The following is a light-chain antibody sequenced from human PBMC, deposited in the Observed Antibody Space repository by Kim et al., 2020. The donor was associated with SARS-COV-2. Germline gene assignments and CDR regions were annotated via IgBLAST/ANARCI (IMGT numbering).Light chain of an antibody. V-gene: IGLV2-14*03. CDR3: SSYTSSSNVV. CDR2: DVS. Sequence: GQSITTSCTGTSSDVGGYNYVSWYQQHPGKAPKLMIYDVSTRPSGVSNRFSGSKSGNTASLTISGLQAEDEADYYCSSYTSSSNVVFGGGTQLTVL. J-gene: IGLJ2*01. CDR1: SSDVGGYNY.